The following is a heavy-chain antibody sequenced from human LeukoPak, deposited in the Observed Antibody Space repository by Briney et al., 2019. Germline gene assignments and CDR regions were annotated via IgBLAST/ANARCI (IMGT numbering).Heavy chain of an antibody. D-gene: IGHD2-15*01. Sequence: SETLSLNCTVSGGSISSSSSYWGWIRQPPGKGLEWIGSVYHSGSTYYIPSLRSRVTISVDTSKNQFSLNLRSVTAADTAVYYCARLSAWWLADYWGQGTLVTVSS. V-gene: IGHV4-39*01. CDR3: ARLSAWWLADY. CDR2: VYHSGST. CDR1: GGSISSSSSY. J-gene: IGHJ4*02.